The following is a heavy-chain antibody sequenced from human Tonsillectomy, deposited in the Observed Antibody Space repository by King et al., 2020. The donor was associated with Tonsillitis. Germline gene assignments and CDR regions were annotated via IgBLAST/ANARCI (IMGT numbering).Heavy chain of an antibody. CDR3: ARDAWDFEYSSSLYY. V-gene: IGHV3-7*03. J-gene: IGHJ4*02. CDR2: IKPDGSDK. Sequence: VQLVQSGGGLVQPGGSLRLSCAASGFTFSSYWMSWVRQAPGKGLEWVADIKPDGSDKYYVDSVKGRFTISRDNAKNSLYLQMNSLRAEDTAVYYCARDAWDFEYSSSLYYWGQGTLVTVSS. CDR1: GFTFSSYW. D-gene: IGHD6-6*01.